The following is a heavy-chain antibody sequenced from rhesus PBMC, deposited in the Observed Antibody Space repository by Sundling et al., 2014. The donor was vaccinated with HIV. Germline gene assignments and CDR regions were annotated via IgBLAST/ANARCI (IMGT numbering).Heavy chain of an antibody. Sequence: GYAQKFQGRVTMTRDTSTNTVYMELSGLRSEDTAVYYCARYLRFYFDYWGQGVLVTVSS. V-gene: IGHV1-200*01. CDR3: ARYLRFYFDY. J-gene: IGHJ4*01. D-gene: IGHD2-15*01.